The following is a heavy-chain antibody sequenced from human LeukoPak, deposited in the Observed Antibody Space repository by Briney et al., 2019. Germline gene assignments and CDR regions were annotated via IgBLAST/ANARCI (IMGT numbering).Heavy chain of an antibody. CDR2: IFGSGDDT. J-gene: IGHJ4*02. D-gene: IGHD3-22*01. CDR3: AKDASSGYYYFDY. Sequence: GGSLRLSCAASGFTFSSYAMSWVRQAPGKGLEWVSTIFGSGDDTYYADSVKGRFTISRDNSKNTLYLQMNSLRAEDTAVYYCAKDASSGYYYFDYWGQGTLVTVSS. CDR1: GFTFSSYA. V-gene: IGHV3-23*01.